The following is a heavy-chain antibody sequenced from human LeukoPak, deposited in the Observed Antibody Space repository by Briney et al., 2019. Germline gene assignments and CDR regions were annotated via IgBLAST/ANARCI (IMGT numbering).Heavy chain of an antibody. CDR1: GFTFSDHF. CDR3: VAMLRGVGH. CDR2: SRHKGNNYAT. D-gene: IGHD3-10*01. V-gene: IGHV3-72*01. Sequence: GGSLRVSCAASGFTFSDHFMDWVRQAPGKGLEWVGRSRHKGNNYATQYAASVKDRFTISRDDSKNSLHLQMNSLKTEDTAVYFCVAMLRGVGHWGQGTLVTVSS. J-gene: IGHJ4*02.